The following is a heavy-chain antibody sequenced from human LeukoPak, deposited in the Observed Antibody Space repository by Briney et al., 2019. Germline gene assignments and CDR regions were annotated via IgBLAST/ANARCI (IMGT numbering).Heavy chain of an antibody. J-gene: IGHJ4*02. CDR2: ISGSGGST. Sequence: GGSLRLSCAHSEFTFSSYAMSWVRQAPGKGLEWVSAISGSGGSTYYADSVKGRFTISRDNSKNTLYLQMNSLRAEDTAVYYCAKAPMVRGVIYYWGQGTLVTVSS. D-gene: IGHD3-10*01. CDR3: AKAPMVRGVIYY. V-gene: IGHV3-23*01. CDR1: EFTFSSYA.